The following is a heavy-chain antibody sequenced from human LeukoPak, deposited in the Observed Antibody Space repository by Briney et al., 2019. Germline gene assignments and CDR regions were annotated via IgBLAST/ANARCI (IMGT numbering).Heavy chain of an antibody. D-gene: IGHD3-10*01. Sequence: GGSLRLSCATSGFTFSSYWMSCVRQAPGKGLEWVANIKQDGTEKHYVDSVKGRFTISRDNAKNSLYLQMNSLRAEDTAVYYCASPLNYYGSESWGQGTLVTVSS. V-gene: IGHV3-7*01. CDR1: GFTFSSYW. CDR3: ASPLNYYGSES. CDR2: IKQDGTEK. J-gene: IGHJ4*02.